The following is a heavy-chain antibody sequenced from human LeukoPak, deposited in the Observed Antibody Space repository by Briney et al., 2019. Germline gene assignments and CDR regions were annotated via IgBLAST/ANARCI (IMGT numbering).Heavy chain of an antibody. J-gene: IGHJ4*02. CDR3: ARQISYYDSTFYY. Sequence: SLRLSRALSGFTLSDYYTSWVRHAPGKGLEWGSYIISIGGTISYSDSVKGRLTSSRDNAKNSLYLQMNSLRAEDTAVYYCARQISYYDSTFYYWGQGTLVTVSS. D-gene: IGHD3-22*01. CDR2: IISIGGTI. V-gene: IGHV3-11*01. CDR1: GFTLSDYY.